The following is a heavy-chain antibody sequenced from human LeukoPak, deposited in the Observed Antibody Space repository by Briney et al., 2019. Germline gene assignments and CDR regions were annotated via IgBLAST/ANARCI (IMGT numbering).Heavy chain of an antibody. J-gene: IGHJ4*02. CDR2: ISSGADYT. D-gene: IGHD2-2*01. Sequence: PGGSLRISCAASGFPFSTYAMTWARQAPGKGLEWVSTISSGADYTYYADSVKGRFTISRDNSKSTLYLQMNSLRAEDTAVYYCAREPNNVVTPAGFDYWGQGTLVTVSS. CDR1: GFPFSTYA. CDR3: AREPNNVVTPAGFDY. V-gene: IGHV3-23*01.